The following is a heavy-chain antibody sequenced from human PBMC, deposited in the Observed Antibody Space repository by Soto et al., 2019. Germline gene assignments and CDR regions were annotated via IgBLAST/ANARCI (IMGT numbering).Heavy chain of an antibody. CDR2: ISGSGGST. J-gene: IGHJ4*02. Sequence: XVCLRLSFAASGFTFSSYAMSWVRQAPGKGLEWVSAISGSGGSTYYADSVKGRFTISRDNSKNTLYLQMNSLRAEDTAVYYCATGAVPTTPVPLFDYWGQGTLVTVSS. V-gene: IGHV3-23*01. D-gene: IGHD1-1*01. CDR3: ATGAVPTTPVPLFDY. CDR1: GFTFSSYA.